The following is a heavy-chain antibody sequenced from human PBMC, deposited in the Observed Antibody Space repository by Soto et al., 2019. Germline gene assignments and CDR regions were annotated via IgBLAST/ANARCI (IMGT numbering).Heavy chain of an antibody. CDR2: INHSGST. V-gene: IGHV4-34*01. Sequence: SETLSLTCAVYGGSFSGYYWSWIRQPPGKGLEWIGEINHSGSTNYNPSLKSRVTISVDTSKNQFSLKLSSVTAADTAVYYCARGRRAKGMDVWGQGTTVTVSS. CDR1: GGSFSGYY. J-gene: IGHJ6*02. CDR3: ARGRRAKGMDV.